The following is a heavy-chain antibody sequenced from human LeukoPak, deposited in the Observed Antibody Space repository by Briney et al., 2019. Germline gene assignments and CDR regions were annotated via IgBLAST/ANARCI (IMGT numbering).Heavy chain of an antibody. Sequence: GGSLRLSCAASGFTFSRYAMHWVRQAPGKGLEWVALISFDGNNKYYADSVKGRFTISRDNAKNSLYLQMSSLRAEDTAVYYCARAPHYSNYGPYYYGMDVWGQGTTVTVSS. D-gene: IGHD4-11*01. J-gene: IGHJ6*02. CDR3: ARAPHYSNYGPYYYGMDV. V-gene: IGHV3-30-3*01. CDR2: ISFDGNNK. CDR1: GFTFSRYA.